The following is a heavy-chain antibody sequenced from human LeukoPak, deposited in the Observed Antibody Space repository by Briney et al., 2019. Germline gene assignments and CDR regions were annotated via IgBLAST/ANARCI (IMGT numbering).Heavy chain of an antibody. CDR2: IYYSGST. V-gene: IGHV4-59*01. CDR3: ARDSRTLYAFDI. CDR1: GGSISSYY. Sequence: SETLSLTCTVSGGSISSYYWSWIRQPPGKGLEWIGYIYYSGSTNHNPSLKSRVTISVDTSKNQFSLKLSSVTAADTAVYYCARDSRTLYAFDIWGQGTMVTVSS. D-gene: IGHD3-22*01. J-gene: IGHJ3*02.